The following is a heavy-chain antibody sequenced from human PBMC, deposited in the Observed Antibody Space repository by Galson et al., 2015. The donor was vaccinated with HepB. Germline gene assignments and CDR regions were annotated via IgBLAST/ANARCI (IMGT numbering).Heavy chain of an antibody. Sequence: QSGAEVKKPGESLRISCKGSGYSFTSYWIGWVRQMPGKGLEWTGIIYPGDSDTRYSPSFQGQVTISADKSISTAYLQWSSLKASDTAMYYCARLLSLVIMREVVGWFDPWGQGTLVTVSS. J-gene: IGHJ5*02. V-gene: IGHV5-51*01. CDR3: ARLLSLVIMREVVGWFDP. CDR1: GYSFTSYW. CDR2: IYPGDSDT. D-gene: IGHD3-9*01.